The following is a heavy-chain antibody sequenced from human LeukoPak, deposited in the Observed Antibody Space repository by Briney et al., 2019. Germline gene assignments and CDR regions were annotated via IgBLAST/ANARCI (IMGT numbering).Heavy chain of an antibody. V-gene: IGHV1-2*02. CDR1: GYTFTSHA. CDR2: SNPNSGGT. J-gene: IGHJ6*03. Sequence: ASVKVSCKASGYTFTSHAMNWVRQAPGQGLEWMGWSNPNSGGTNYAQKFQGRVTMTRDTSISTAYMELSRLRSDDTAVYYCAKTGYSSGWYGYYYYMDVWGKGTTVTISS. CDR3: AKTGYSSGWYGYYYYMDV. D-gene: IGHD6-19*01.